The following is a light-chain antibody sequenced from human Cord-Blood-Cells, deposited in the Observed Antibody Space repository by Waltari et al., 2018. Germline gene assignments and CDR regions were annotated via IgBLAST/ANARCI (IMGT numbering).Light chain of an antibody. CDR2: GAS. V-gene: IGKV3-20*01. CDR3: QQYGSSPYS. Sequence: EIVLTQSPGTLSLSPGESATLSCRASQSVSSSYLAWYQQQPGQAPRLLIYGASSRATGIPDRFSGSGSGTDFTITISRLEPEDFAVYYCQQYGSSPYSFGQGTKLEIK. J-gene: IGKJ2*03. CDR1: QSVSSSY.